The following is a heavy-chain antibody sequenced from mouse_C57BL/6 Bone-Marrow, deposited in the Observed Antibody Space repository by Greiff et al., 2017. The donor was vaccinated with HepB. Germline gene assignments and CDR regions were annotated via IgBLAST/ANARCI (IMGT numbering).Heavy chain of an antibody. V-gene: IGHV14-4*01. Sequence: EVKLVESGAELVRPGASVKLSCTASGFNIKDDYMHWVKQRPEQGLEWIGWIDPENGDTEYASKFQGKATITADTSSNTAYLQRSSLTSEDTAVYYCTTAPGYYGSSHYFDYWGQGTTLTVSS. J-gene: IGHJ2*01. CDR3: TTAPGYYGSSHYFDY. CDR2: IDPENGDT. CDR1: GFNIKDDY. D-gene: IGHD1-1*01.